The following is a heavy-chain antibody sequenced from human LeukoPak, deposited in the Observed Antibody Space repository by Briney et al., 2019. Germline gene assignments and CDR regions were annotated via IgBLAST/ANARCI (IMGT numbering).Heavy chain of an antibody. CDR1: GGSINSYF. J-gene: IGHJ4*02. CDR3: ARERRSSTSGY. D-gene: IGHD2/OR15-2a*01. CDR2: IYSSGST. V-gene: IGHV4-4*07. Sequence: SSETLSLTCTVSGGSINSYFWSWIRQPAGKGLEWIGRIYSSGSTNYNPSLKSRVTMSVDTSKNQFSLKLSSVTDADTAVYYCARERRSSTSGYWGQGTLVTVSS.